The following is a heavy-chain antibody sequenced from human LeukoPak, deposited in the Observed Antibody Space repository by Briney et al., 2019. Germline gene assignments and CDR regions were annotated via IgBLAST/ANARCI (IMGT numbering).Heavy chain of an antibody. V-gene: IGHV4-39*01. CDR2: IYYTGNT. Sequence: SETLSLTCTVSGVSISSSNSYWGWIRQPPGKGLEWIGSIYYTGNTYYNASLKSRVTISIDTSKNQISLRLTSVTATDTAVYYCAGGPYLYPFDYWGQGTLVTVSS. CDR1: GVSISSSNSY. CDR3: AGGPYLYPFDY. J-gene: IGHJ4*02.